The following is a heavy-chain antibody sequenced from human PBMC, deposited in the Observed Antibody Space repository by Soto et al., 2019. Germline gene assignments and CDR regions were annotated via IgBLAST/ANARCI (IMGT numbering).Heavy chain of an antibody. D-gene: IGHD6-13*01. CDR1: GYTFTSYG. Sequence: ASVKVSCKASGYTFTSYGISWVRQAPGQGLEWMGWISAYNGNTNYAQKLQGRVTMTTDTSTSTAYMELSSLRSDDTAVYYCARMGRSILAAGSRYYYYGMDVWGQGTTVTVCS. V-gene: IGHV1-18*04. J-gene: IGHJ6*02. CDR3: ARMGRSILAAGSRYYYYGMDV. CDR2: ISAYNGNT.